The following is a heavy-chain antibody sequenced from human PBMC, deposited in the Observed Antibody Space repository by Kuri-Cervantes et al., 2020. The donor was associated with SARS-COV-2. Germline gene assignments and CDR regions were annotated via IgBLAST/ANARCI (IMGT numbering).Heavy chain of an antibody. CDR2: ISYDGSNK. D-gene: IGHD4-23*01. CDR3: AKVFRGSGWQPTKYYFDY. CDR1: GFTFSSYA. V-gene: IGHV3-30*01. J-gene: IGHJ4*02. Sequence: GESLKISCAASGFTFSSYAMHWVRQAPGKGLEWVAVISYDGSNKYYADSVKGRFTISRDNSKNTLYLQMNSLRAEDTAVYYCAKVFRGSGWQPTKYYFDYCGQGTLVTVSS.